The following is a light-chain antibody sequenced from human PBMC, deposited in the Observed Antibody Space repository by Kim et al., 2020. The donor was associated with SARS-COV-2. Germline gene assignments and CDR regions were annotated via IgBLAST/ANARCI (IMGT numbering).Light chain of an antibody. Sequence: SVGDRVTITCRASQSLNNWLAWYQQKPGKAPKLLISKASHLESGVPSRFSGSVSETEFTLTISDLQPDDFATYYCQQYNSFSPWPFGQGTKVDIK. CDR3: QQYNSFSPWP. V-gene: IGKV1-5*03. CDR2: KAS. J-gene: IGKJ1*01. CDR1: QSLNNW.